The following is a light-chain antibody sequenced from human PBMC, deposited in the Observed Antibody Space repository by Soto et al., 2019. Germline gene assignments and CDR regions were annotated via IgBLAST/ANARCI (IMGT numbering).Light chain of an antibody. CDR2: DVS. J-gene: IGLJ3*02. CDR1: SSDVGGYNY. V-gene: IGLV2-11*01. Sequence: QSALTQPRSVSGSPGQSVTISCTGTSSDVGGYNYVSWYQQHPGKAPKLMIYDVSKRPSGVPDRFSGSKSDNTASLTISGLQAEDEADYYCCSYAGSSFWVFGGGTQLTVL. CDR3: CSYAGSSFWV.